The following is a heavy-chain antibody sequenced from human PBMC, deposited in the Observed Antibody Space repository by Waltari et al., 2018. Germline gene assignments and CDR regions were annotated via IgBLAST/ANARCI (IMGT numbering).Heavy chain of an antibody. CDR3: ATYIGASGGTAAFDV. CDR2: ISYAGTT. J-gene: IGHJ3*01. D-gene: IGHD5-12*01. V-gene: IGHV4-39*01. Sequence: CIRQPPGQGLEWIGSISYAGTTYTNPSLRSRLTMSRDTSKNQLSLTLGSTTAADTAVYYCATYIGASGGTAAFDVWGQGTMVTVSS.